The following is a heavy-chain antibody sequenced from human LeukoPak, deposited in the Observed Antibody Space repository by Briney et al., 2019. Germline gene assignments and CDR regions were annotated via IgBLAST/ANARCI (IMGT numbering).Heavy chain of an antibody. V-gene: IGHV3-48*03. D-gene: IGHD6-19*01. J-gene: IGHJ6*03. CDR3: AKDATAVPGTVYMDV. CDR1: GFSFSDYE. Sequence: LTGGSLRLSCAASGFSFSDYEMNWVRQAPGKGLEWLSHIDISGNTIHYADAVEGRFTISRDKAENSVYLQMSSLRDEDTALYYCAKDATAVPGTVYMDVWGKGTTVTVSS. CDR2: IDISGNTI.